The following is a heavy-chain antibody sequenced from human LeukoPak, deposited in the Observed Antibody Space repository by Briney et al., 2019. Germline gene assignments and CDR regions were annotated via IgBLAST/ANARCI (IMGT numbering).Heavy chain of an antibody. D-gene: IGHD2-2*01. Sequence: PGGSLRLSCAASGFSFSSFSMNWVRQAPGKGLEWVSSISRSDSYIYYADSVKGRFTISRDNAKNSLYLQMNSLRAEDTAVYYCARSTDYCTSTSCYMYYFDYWGQATLVTVSS. CDR3: ARSTDYCTSTSCYMYYFDY. CDR1: GFSFSSFS. V-gene: IGHV3-21*01. J-gene: IGHJ4*02. CDR2: ISRSDSYI.